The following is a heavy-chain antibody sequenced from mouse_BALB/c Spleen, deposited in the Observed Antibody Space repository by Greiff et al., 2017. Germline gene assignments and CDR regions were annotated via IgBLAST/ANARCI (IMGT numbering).Heavy chain of an antibody. D-gene: IGHD1-1*01. J-gene: IGHJ4*01. V-gene: IGHV2-9*02. CDR3: ARYYYGSRGDYYAMDY. Sequence: QVQLKASGPGLVAPSQSLSITCTVSGFSLTSYGVHWVRQPPGKGLEWLGVIWAGGSTNYNSALMSRLSISKDNSKSQVFLKMNSLQTDDTAMYYCARYYYGSRGDYYAMDYWGQGTSVTVSS. CDR1: GFSLTSYG. CDR2: IWAGGST.